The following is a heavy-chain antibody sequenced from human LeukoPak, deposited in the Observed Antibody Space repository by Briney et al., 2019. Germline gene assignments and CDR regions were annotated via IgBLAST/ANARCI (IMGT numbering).Heavy chain of an antibody. CDR1: GGSISSYY. V-gene: IGHV4-4*07. J-gene: IGHJ3*02. Sequence: PSETLSLTCTVSGGSISSYYWSWIRQPAGKGLEWIGRIYTSGSTNYNPSLKSRVTMSVDTSKNQFSLKLSSVTAADTAVYYCARGGYCSGTSCYGDAFDIWGQGTMVTVSS. D-gene: IGHD2-2*01. CDR3: ARGGYCSGTSCYGDAFDI. CDR2: IYTSGST.